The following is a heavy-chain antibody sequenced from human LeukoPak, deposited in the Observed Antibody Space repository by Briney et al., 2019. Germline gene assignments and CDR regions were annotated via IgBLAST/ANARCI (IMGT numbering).Heavy chain of an antibody. CDR2: INHSGST. Sequence: SETLSLTCAVYGGSFSGYYWSWIRQPPGKGLEWIGEINHSGSTNYNPSLKSRVTISVDTSKNQFSLKLSSVTAADTAVYYCARVPHYYDSSGYYFASYGMDVWGQGTTVTVSS. CDR3: ARVPHYYDSSGYYFASYGMDV. V-gene: IGHV4-34*01. J-gene: IGHJ6*02. D-gene: IGHD3-22*01. CDR1: GGSFSGYY.